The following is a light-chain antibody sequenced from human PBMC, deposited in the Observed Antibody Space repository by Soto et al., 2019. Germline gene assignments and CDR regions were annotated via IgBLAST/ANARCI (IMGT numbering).Light chain of an antibody. CDR2: GAS. Sequence: EIVMTQSPATLSVSPGERATLSCRASQSVSSKLAWYQQQPGQGPRLLIYGASTRATGIPARFSGSGSETEFTLTISSLQSEDFAVYYCQHYSTWLWTFGQGTKVEIK. CDR1: QSVSSK. V-gene: IGKV3-15*01. CDR3: QHYSTWLWT. J-gene: IGKJ1*01.